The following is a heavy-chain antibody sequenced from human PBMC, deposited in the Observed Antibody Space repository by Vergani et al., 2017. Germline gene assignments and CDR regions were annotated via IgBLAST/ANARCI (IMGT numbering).Heavy chain of an antibody. V-gene: IGHV3-33*01. CDR3: ARDLRLHYNLFDP. CDR1: GFTFNQYG. Sequence: QVQLVESGGGVVQPGRSLRLSCAASGFTFNQYGMHWVRQAPGKGLEWVAVTWYDGNNKQYADSVKGRFTISRDNSKSTMYLQMNSLRDEDTGVDYCARDLRLHYNLFDPWGQGTLVTVSS. J-gene: IGHJ5*02. D-gene: IGHD3-10*01. CDR2: TWYDGNNK.